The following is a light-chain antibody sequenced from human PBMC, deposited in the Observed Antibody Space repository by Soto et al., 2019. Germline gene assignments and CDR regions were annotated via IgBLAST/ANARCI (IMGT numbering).Light chain of an antibody. CDR2: GAS. CDR3: QHYNNRPLT. CDR1: QSISKN. J-gene: IGKJ4*01. V-gene: IGKV3-15*01. Sequence: EIAMTQSPATLSVSPGERATLSCRASQSISKNLTRYKQKPGQAPRLVIYGASTKAAGVPARFSGSGSGTEFTLTISSLQSEDFAVYYCQHYNNRPLTFGGGTKVDIK.